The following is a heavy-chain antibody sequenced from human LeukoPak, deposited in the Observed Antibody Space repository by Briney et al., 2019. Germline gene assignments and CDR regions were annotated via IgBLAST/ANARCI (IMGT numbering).Heavy chain of an antibody. J-gene: IGHJ3*02. Sequence: NPSETLSLTCTVSGGSISSYYWSWIRQPPGKGLEWIGYIYYSGSTNYNPSLKSRVTISVDTSKNQFSLKLSSVTAADTAVYYCARDHPNSSSWALHAFDIWGQGTMVTVSS. D-gene: IGHD6-13*01. CDR1: GGSISSYY. CDR2: IYYSGST. V-gene: IGHV4-59*01. CDR3: ARDHPNSSSWALHAFDI.